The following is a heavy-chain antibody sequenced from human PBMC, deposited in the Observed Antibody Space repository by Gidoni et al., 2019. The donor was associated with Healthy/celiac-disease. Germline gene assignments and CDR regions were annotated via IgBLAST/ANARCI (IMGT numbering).Heavy chain of an antibody. CDR2: IKSKTDGGTT. Sequence: GLEWVGRIKSKTDGGTTDYAAPVKGRFTISRDDSKNTLYLQMNSLKTEDTAVYYCTTGRDGSCYSHCRLNWFDPWGQGTLVTVSS. J-gene: IGHJ5*02. D-gene: IGHD2-15*01. V-gene: IGHV3-15*01. CDR3: TTGRDGSCYSHCRLNWFDP.